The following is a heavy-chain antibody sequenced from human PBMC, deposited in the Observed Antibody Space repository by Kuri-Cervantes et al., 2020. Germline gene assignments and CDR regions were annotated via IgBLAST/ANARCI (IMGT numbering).Heavy chain of an antibody. CDR1: GFTFNYYY. CDR2: IKQDGSEN. Sequence: GGSLRLSCAASGFTFNYYYMSGVRQAPGGGLEWVASIKQDGSENHYVDSVKGRFTISRDNAKNSLYLQMNSLRGEDTAVYYCVRYKYSSDSSGPRLDYWGQGTLVTVSS. V-gene: IGHV3-7*01. D-gene: IGHD3-22*01. CDR3: VRYKYSSDSSGPRLDY. J-gene: IGHJ4*02.